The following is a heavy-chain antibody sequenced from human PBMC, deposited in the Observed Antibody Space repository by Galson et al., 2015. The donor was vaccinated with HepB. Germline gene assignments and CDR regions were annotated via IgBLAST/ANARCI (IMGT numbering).Heavy chain of an antibody. Sequence: SLRLSCAGSGFTFSRYAMGRVRQAPGKGLEWVSSIGGTGDSSSPADSVKGRFTISSDTSKNTVYLHMNSLRPEDTAIYYCAKQGLARGFFFDSWGPGTLVTVSS. D-gene: IGHD3/OR15-3a*01. CDR1: GFTFSRYA. V-gene: IGHV3-23*01. J-gene: IGHJ4*02. CDR3: AKQGLARGFFFDS. CDR2: IGGTGDSS.